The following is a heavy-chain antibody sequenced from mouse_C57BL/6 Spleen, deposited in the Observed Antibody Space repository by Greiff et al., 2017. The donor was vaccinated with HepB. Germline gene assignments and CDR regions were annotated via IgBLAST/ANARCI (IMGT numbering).Heavy chain of an antibody. V-gene: IGHV1-85*01. J-gene: IGHJ3*01. CDR3: ARVGHSNFAWFAY. CDR1: GYTFTSYD. CDR2: IYPRDGST. D-gene: IGHD2-5*01. Sequence: QVQLQQSGPELVKPGASVKLSCKASGYTFTSYDINWVQQRPGQGLEWIGWIYPRDGSTKYNEKFKGKATLTVDTSSSTAYMELHSLTSEDSAVYFCARVGHSNFAWFAYWGQGTLVTVSA.